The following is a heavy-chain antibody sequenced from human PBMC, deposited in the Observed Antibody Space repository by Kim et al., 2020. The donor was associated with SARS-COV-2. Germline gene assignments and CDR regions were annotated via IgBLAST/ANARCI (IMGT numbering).Heavy chain of an antibody. CDR3: ARDLPYSSGWYVEDY. D-gene: IGHD6-19*01. Sequence: PSLKSRVTISVDTSKNQFSRKLSSVTAADTAVYYCARDLPYSSGWYVEDYWGQGTLVTVSS. V-gene: IGHV4-39*07. J-gene: IGHJ4*02.